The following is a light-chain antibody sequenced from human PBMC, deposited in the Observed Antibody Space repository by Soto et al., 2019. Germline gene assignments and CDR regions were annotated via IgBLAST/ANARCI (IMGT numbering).Light chain of an antibody. CDR1: QTLLYIPNNKNY. CDR3: XXXXXTPWS. J-gene: IGKJ1*01. V-gene: IGKV4-1*01. Sequence: DIVMTQSPDSLAVSLGERATINCRSSQTLLYIPNNKNYLAWYQHKPGQPPKLLIHWASIRESGVPDRFIGSGSGTDFTLTISSLQPEXXXXXXXXXXXXTPWSFGQGTKVGIK. CDR2: WAS.